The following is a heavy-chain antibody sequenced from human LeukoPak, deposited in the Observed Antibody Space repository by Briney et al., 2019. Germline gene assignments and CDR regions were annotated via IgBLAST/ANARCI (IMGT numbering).Heavy chain of an antibody. J-gene: IGHJ6*03. CDR3: ARQPGYSYLTTYSYYYMDV. CDR2: TYYNGNT. D-gene: IGHD5-18*01. Sequence: PSATLSLTCTVSGVSTSSSSYYWGWIRQPPGKGLEWIGTTYYNGNTYYNPSLRSRLTISIDTSKNQFSLRLTSVTAADTAVYYCARQPGYSYLTTYSYYYMDVWGKGTTVTVSS. V-gene: IGHV4-39*01. CDR1: GVSTSSSSYY.